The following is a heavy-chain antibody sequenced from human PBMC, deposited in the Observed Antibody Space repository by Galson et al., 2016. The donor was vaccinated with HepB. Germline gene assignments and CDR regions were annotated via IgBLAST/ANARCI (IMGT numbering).Heavy chain of an antibody. CDR1: GYTFTSYG. J-gene: IGHJ6*02. V-gene: IGHV1-18*01. CDR2: ISAYNGNT. Sequence: SVKVSCKASGYTFTSYGISWVRQAPGQGLEWMGWISAYNGNTNYAQKLQGSVTMTKDTSTSTAYMELRSLRSDDTAVYYCARRSSATLNYYYNGMDVWGQGTTVTVSS. D-gene: IGHD5-12*01. CDR3: ARRSSATLNYYYNGMDV.